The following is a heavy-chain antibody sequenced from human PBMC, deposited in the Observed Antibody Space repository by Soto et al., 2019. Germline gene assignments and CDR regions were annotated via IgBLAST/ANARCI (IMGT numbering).Heavy chain of an antibody. CDR2: ISAYNGNT. J-gene: IGHJ6*02. D-gene: IGHD3-10*01. V-gene: IGHV1-18*01. CDR1: GYTFTSYG. Sequence: ASVKVSCKASGYTFTSYGISWVRQAPGQGLEWMGWISAYNGNTNYAQKLQGRVTMTTDTSTSTAYMELRSLRSDDTAVYYCARDGPIRRGAPNYYGMDVWGQGTTVTVSS. CDR3: ARDGPIRRGAPNYYGMDV.